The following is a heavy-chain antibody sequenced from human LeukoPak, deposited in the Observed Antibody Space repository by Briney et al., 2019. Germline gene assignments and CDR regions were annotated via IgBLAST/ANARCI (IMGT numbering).Heavy chain of an antibody. CDR3: ARDVAREFDY. CDR2: INPSDGST. V-gene: IGHV1-46*01. CDR1: GYIFINYY. Sequence: VASVQVSCKASGYIFINYYIHWVRQAPGQGLEWMGVINPSDGSTNYAQKYQDRVTMTRDTSTRTVYMQLSSLRSDDTAVYYCARDVAREFDYWGQGTLVTVSS. J-gene: IGHJ4*02.